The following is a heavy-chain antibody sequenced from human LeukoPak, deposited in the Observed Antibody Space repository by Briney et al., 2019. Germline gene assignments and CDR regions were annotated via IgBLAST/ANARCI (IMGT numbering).Heavy chain of an antibody. Sequence: GGSLRLSCAASGFTFSSYAMSWVRQAPGKGLEWFSAISGSGGSTYYADYVKGRFTISRDNSKNALYLQMNSLRAEDTAVYYCAKDLLWFGELFQYYGMDVWGHGTTVTVSS. D-gene: IGHD3-10*01. CDR1: GFTFSSYA. J-gene: IGHJ6*02. V-gene: IGHV3-23*01. CDR3: AKDLLWFGELFQYYGMDV. CDR2: ISGSGGST.